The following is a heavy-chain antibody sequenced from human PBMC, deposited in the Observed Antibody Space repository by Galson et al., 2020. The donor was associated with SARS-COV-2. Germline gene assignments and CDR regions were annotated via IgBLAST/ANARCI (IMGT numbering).Heavy chain of an antibody. V-gene: IGHV3-23*01. J-gene: IGHJ4*02. D-gene: IGHD3-3*01. CDR1: GFTFRDYG. CDR3: AKEAYYDFWSGYVPDS. Sequence: GGSLRLSCAASGFTFRDYGMSWVRQAPGKGLEWVSVVGGSADNTYYAASVKGRFTISRDTSKNTVYLQMKSLRAEDTAVYYCAKEAYYDFWSGYVPDSWGQGTLVTVSS. CDR2: VGGSADNT.